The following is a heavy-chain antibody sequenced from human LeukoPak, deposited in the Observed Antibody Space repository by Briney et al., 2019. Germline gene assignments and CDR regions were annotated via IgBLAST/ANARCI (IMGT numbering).Heavy chain of an antibody. CDR3: AIVGGQHPGTYYYDSSGYYFDY. Sequence: SDTLSLTCTVSGGSISSYYWSWIRQPPGKGLEWVGYIYYSGSTNYNPSLKSRVTISVDTSKNQFSLNLSSVTAADTAVYYCAIVGGQHPGTYYYDSSGYYFDYWGQGTLVTVSS. J-gene: IGHJ4*02. CDR1: GGSISSYY. D-gene: IGHD3-22*01. CDR2: IYYSGST. V-gene: IGHV4-59*01.